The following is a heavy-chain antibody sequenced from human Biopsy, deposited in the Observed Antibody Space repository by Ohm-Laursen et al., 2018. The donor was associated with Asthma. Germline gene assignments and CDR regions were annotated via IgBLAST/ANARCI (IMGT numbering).Heavy chain of an antibody. CDR3: ARGKTWGRSYYFDY. Sequence: SLRLSCSASGFTFSSYGMHWVRQGPGKGLEWVAAISYDGSNKYYADSVKGRFTISRDNSKDTLYLQVNSLRGDDTAVYYCARGKTWGRSYYFDYWGQGTLVTVSS. CDR2: ISYDGSNK. J-gene: IGHJ4*02. D-gene: IGHD6-6*01. CDR1: GFTFSSYG. V-gene: IGHV3-30*03.